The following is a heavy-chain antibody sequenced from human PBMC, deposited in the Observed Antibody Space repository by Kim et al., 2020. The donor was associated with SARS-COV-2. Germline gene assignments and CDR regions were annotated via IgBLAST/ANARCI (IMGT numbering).Heavy chain of an antibody. CDR1: GGSISSYY. Sequence: SETLSLTCTVSGGSISSYYWSWIRQPPGKGLEWIGYIYYSGSTNYNPSLKSRVTISVDTSKNQFSLKLSSVTAADTAVYYCARRFGIAAAGYNWFDPWGQGTLVTVSS. V-gene: IGHV4-59*08. D-gene: IGHD6-13*01. CDR3: ARRFGIAAAGYNWFDP. CDR2: IYYSGST. J-gene: IGHJ5*02.